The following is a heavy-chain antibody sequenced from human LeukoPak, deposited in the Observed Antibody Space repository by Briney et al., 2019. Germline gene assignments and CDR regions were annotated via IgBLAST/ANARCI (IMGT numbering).Heavy chain of an antibody. D-gene: IGHD3-22*01. Sequence: GRSLRLSCAASGFTSSSYGMHWVRQAPGKGLEWVAVISYDGSNKYYADSVKGRFTISRDNSKNTLYLQMNSLRAEDTAVYYCAKYDSSGYSPSDYWGQGTLVTVSS. CDR2: ISYDGSNK. J-gene: IGHJ4*02. CDR3: AKYDSSGYSPSDY. V-gene: IGHV3-30*18. CDR1: GFTSSSYG.